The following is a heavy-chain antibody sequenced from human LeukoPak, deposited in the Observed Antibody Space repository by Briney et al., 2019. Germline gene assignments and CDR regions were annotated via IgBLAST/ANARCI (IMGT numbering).Heavy chain of an antibody. Sequence: PGGALRLSCAASVFTFSSYWLHWVRQAPGKGGVWVSRTNSDVSSTSYADSVKGRFTLSRDNAKNTLYLQMNSLRAEDTAVYYCARGSSVAGTWAYWGQGTLVTVSS. CDR3: ARGSSVAGTWAY. CDR2: TNSDVSST. CDR1: VFTFSSYW. J-gene: IGHJ4*02. V-gene: IGHV3-74*01. D-gene: IGHD6-19*01.